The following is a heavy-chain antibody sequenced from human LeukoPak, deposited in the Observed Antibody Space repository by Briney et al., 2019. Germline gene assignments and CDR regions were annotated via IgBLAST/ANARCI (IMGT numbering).Heavy chain of an antibody. D-gene: IGHD3-10*01. CDR2: ISYTSSFK. Sequence: GGSLRLSCAASAFNFRTYSMGWVRQAPGKGLEWVSSISYTSSFKYYADSVKGRFTISRDNSKNTLYLQMGSLRAEDMAVYYCARGHYYGSGSYYYYYGMDVWGQGTTVTVSS. CDR3: ARGHYYGSGSYYYYYGMDV. CDR1: AFNFRTYS. J-gene: IGHJ6*02. V-gene: IGHV3-21*01.